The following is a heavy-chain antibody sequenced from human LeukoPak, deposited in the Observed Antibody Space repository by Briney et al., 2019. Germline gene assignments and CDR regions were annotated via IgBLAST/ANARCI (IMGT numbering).Heavy chain of an antibody. Sequence: SKTLSLTCTVSGASFSSYYWSWLRQPPGKGLEWIAYIFYNGNTKYNPSLKSRVTISVDTSKTQFSLKVTSVTAADTAVYYCARAPRDRGYCGATSCFEYMDVWGRGTTVTISS. D-gene: IGHD2-2*01. J-gene: IGHJ6*03. V-gene: IGHV4-59*01. CDR2: IFYNGNT. CDR1: GASFSSYY. CDR3: ARAPRDRGYCGATSCFEYMDV.